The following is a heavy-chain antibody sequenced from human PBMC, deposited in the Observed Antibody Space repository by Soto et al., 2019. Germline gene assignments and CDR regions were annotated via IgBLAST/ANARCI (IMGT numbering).Heavy chain of an antibody. CDR2: IYYSGNT. Sequence: PSETLSLTCTVSGDSISTADYYWNWIRQPPGKGLEWIGYIYYSGNTYYIPSLKSRVTISVDTSENQISLKLNSVTAADTAVYYCARGIYSTSSFFDSWGQGTLVTVSS. D-gene: IGHD6-6*01. CDR3: ARGIYSTSSFFDS. CDR1: GDSISTADYY. J-gene: IGHJ4*02. V-gene: IGHV4-30-4*01.